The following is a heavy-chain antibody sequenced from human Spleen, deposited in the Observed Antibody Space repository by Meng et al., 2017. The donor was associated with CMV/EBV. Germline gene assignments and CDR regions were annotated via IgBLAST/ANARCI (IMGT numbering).Heavy chain of an antibody. D-gene: IGHD1-26*01. CDR1: GYTFTSHD. J-gene: IGHJ3*02. V-gene: IGHV1-8*01. CDR2: MNPNSDNT. Sequence: ASVKVSCKASGYTFTSHDISWVRQATGQGLEWMGWMNPNSDNTDYAQKFQGRVTMTRDTSISTAYMEVRSLRSDDTAVFYCARVPDRRYSGTYYVGDDAFDIWGQGTMVTVSS. CDR3: ARVPDRRYSGTYYVGDDAFDI.